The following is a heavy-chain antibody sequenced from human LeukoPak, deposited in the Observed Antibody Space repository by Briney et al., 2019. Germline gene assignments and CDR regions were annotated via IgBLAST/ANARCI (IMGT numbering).Heavy chain of an antibody. V-gene: IGHV4-34*01. Sequence: SETLSLTCVVYGVSFSGYYWSWIRQPPGKGLEWIGEINHSGSTNYNPSLKSRVTISVDTSKNQFSLKLRSVTAADTAVYYCARGPGIAAAGTRSYWYFDLWGRGTLVTVSS. CDR2: INHSGST. D-gene: IGHD6-13*01. CDR1: GVSFSGYY. CDR3: ARGPGIAAAGTRSYWYFDL. J-gene: IGHJ2*01.